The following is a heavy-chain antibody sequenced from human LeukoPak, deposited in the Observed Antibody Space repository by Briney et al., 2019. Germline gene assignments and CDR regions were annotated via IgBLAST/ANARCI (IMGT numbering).Heavy chain of an antibody. CDR1: GFSFSSYE. V-gene: IGHV3-48*03. J-gene: IGHJ4*02. Sequence: PGGSLRLSCAASGFSFSSYEMNWVRQAPGKGLEWVSYISAMKGRFTISRDNAENSLYLQMNSLRAEDTAVYYCARPFVWGLATQGLDYWGQGTLFTVSS. CDR2: IS. D-gene: IGHD3-16*01. CDR3: ARPFVWGLATQGLDY.